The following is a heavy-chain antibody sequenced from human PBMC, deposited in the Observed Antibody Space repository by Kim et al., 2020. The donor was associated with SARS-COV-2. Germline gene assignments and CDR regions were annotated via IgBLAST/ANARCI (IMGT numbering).Heavy chain of an antibody. J-gene: IGHJ4*02. Sequence: GGSLRLSCAASGFTFSSYGMHWVRQAPGKGLEWVAVISYDGSNKYYADSVKGRFTISRDNSKNTLYLQMNSLRAEDTAVYYCAKDGPEGYFDWLLPRFDYWGQGTLVTVSS. V-gene: IGHV3-30*18. D-gene: IGHD3-9*01. CDR3: AKDGPEGYFDWLLPRFDY. CDR1: GFTFSSYG. CDR2: ISYDGSNK.